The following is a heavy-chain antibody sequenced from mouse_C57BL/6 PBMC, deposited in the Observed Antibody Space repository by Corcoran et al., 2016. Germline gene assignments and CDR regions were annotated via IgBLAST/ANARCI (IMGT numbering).Heavy chain of an antibody. CDR3: ARLGRWYFDV. CDR2: IYWDDDK. D-gene: IGHD4-1*01. Sequence: QVTLKESGPGILQSSQTLSLTCSVSGFSLSTSGMGVSWIRQPSGRGLEWLAHIYWDDDKGYNPSLKSRLTISKDTSSNQVFLKITSVDTADTATYYCARLGRWYFDVWGTGTTVTISS. J-gene: IGHJ1*03. V-gene: IGHV8-12*01. CDR1: GFSLSTSGMG.